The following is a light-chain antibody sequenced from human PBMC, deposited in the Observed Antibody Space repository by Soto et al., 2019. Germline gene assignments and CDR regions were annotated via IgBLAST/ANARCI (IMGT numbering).Light chain of an antibody. J-gene: IGLJ2*01. Sequence: QSALTQPRSVSGYPGPSVTISCTGTSSDVGSYNYVSWYQQHPGKAPKLMIYAVSKRPSGVPDRFSGSKSGNTASLTISGLHAEEETDYYCCSYAGNYVIFGGGTKLTVL. CDR1: SSDVGSYNY. V-gene: IGLV2-11*01. CDR2: AVS. CDR3: CSYAGNYVI.